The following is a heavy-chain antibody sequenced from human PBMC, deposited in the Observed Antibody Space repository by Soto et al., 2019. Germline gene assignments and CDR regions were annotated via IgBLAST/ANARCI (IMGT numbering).Heavy chain of an antibody. CDR2: IIPILGIA. D-gene: IGHD5-12*01. CDR3: ARDPHPFIVATIGPFDY. Sequence: SVKVSCKASGGTFSSYTISLVRQAPGQGLEWMGRIIPILGIANYAQKFQGRVTITADKSTSTAYMELSSLRSEDTAVYYCARDPHPFIVATIGPFDYWGQGTLVTVSS. J-gene: IGHJ4*02. CDR1: GGTFSSYT. V-gene: IGHV1-69*04.